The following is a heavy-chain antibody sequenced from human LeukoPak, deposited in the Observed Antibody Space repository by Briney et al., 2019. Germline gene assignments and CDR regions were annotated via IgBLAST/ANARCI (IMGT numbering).Heavy chain of an antibody. V-gene: IGHV3-7*03. CDR2: IKQDGSER. J-gene: IGHJ4*02. CDR1: GFTFSSYW. Sequence: PGGSLRLSCVASGFTFSSYWMTWVRQAPGKGLEWVANIKQDGSERYYVDSVRGRFTISRDNAKNSLYLQMSSLRVEDTAIYYCARDLVVVVGTTEGDSWGQGTLVTVSS. CDR3: ARDLVVVVGTTEGDS. D-gene: IGHD2-15*01.